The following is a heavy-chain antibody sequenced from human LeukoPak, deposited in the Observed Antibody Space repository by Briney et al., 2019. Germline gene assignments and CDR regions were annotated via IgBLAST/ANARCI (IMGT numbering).Heavy chain of an antibody. CDR2: IYYSGGT. V-gene: IGHV4-39*01. J-gene: IGHJ4*02. D-gene: IGHD2-21*02. CDR3: ARLIRCGGDCYSFDY. Sequence: PSETLSLTCTVSGGSISSSSYYWGWIRQPPGKGLEWIGNIYYSGGTYYNPSLKSRVTISVDTSKNQFSLKLSSVTAADTAVYYCARLIRCGGDCYSFDYWGQGTLVTVSS. CDR1: GGSISSSSYY.